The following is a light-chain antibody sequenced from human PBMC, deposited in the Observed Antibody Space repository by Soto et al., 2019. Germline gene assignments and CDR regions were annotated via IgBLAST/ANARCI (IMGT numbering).Light chain of an antibody. CDR2: EVS. CDR1: SSDVGSYNL. V-gene: IGLV2-23*02. J-gene: IGLJ1*01. Sequence: QSALTQPASVSGSPGQSITISCTGTSSDVGSYNLVSWYQQHPGKAPKLMIYEVSKRPSGVSNRFSGSKSGNTASLTISGLQAEDGADYYCCSYAGSSYVFGTGTKVTVL. CDR3: CSYAGSSYV.